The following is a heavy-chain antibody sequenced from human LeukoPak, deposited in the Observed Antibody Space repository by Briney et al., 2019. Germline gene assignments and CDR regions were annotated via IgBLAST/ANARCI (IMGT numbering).Heavy chain of an antibody. CDR1: GFTFSSYD. D-gene: IGHD1-26*01. CDR2: IGTAGDT. V-gene: IGHV3-13*01. J-gene: IGHJ3*02. Sequence: GGSLRLSCAASGFTFSSYDMHWVRQATGKGLEWVSAIGTAGDTYYPGSVKGRFTISRENAKNSLYLQMNSLRAEDTAVYYCARDDAGIVGATAKGAFDIWGQGTMVTVSS. CDR3: ARDDAGIVGATAKGAFDI.